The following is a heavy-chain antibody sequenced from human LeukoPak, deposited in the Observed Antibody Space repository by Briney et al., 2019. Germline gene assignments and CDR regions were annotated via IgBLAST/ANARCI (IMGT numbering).Heavy chain of an antibody. Sequence: ASVKVSCKASGYTFTNYYIHWVRQAPGQGLEWMGIINPSGGGTSYAQKFQGRVTMTRDTSTSTVYMELSSLRSEDTAVYHCARGGDDYNWDYWGQGTLVTVSS. V-gene: IGHV1-46*01. J-gene: IGHJ4*02. D-gene: IGHD5-24*01. CDR2: INPSGGGT. CDR1: GYTFTNYY. CDR3: ARGGDDYNWDY.